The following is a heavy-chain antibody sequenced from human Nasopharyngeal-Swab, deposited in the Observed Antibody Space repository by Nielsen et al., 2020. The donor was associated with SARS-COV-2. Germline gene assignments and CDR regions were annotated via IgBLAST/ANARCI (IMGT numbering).Heavy chain of an antibody. J-gene: IGHJ4*02. D-gene: IGHD1-14*01. Sequence: SGPTLVKPTQTLTLTCTFSEFSLSTSGMCVSWIRQPPGKALEWLARIDWDDDKYYSTSLKTRLTISKDTSKNQVVLTMTNMDPVDTATYYCARIRVNHHYFDYWGQGTLVTVSS. CDR2: IDWDDDK. CDR1: EFSLSTSGMC. CDR3: ARIRVNHHYFDY. V-gene: IGHV2-70*11.